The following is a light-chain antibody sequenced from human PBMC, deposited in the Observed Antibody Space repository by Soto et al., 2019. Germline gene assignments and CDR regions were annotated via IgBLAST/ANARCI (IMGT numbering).Light chain of an antibody. CDR1: QSVNRRS. Sequence: IVLTQSPGTLSLSPGEGATLSCRASQSVNRRSLAWYQQKPGQAPRLLISRISNRATGIPDRFSGSGSGADFTLTISRLEPEDFAVYYCQQYDNSRTFGQGTKVEIK. V-gene: IGKV3-20*01. J-gene: IGKJ1*01. CDR3: QQYDNSRT. CDR2: RIS.